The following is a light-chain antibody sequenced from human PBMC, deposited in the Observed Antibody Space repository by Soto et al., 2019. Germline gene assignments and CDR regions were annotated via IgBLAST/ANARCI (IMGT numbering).Light chain of an antibody. V-gene: IGLV1-51*01. Sequence: QSVLTQPPSVSAAPGQKVTISCSGSASNSGNNFVFWYQQLPGTAPKLLIYDSTKRPSGIPDRFSGSKSGTSATLGITGLQTEDDADYYCATWDNWLSAGVFGGGTKLTVL. CDR3: ATWDNWLSAGV. CDR1: ASNSGNNF. CDR2: DST. J-gene: IGLJ3*02.